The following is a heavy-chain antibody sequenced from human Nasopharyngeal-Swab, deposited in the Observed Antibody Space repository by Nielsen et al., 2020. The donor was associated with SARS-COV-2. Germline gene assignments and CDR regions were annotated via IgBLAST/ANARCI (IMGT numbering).Heavy chain of an antibody. CDR1: GFTFSSYA. D-gene: IGHD5-18*01. V-gene: IGHV3-23*01. CDR3: AKDPRNTAMVNYFDY. Sequence: GESLKISCAASGFTFSSYAMSWVRQAPGKGLEWVSAISGSGGSTYYADSVKGRFTISRDNSKNTLYLQMNSPRAEDTAVYYCAKDPRNTAMVNYFDYWGQGTLVTVSS. CDR2: ISGSGGST. J-gene: IGHJ4*02.